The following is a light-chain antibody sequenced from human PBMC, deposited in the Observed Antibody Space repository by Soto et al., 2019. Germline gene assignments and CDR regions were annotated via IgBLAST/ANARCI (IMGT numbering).Light chain of an antibody. CDR2: AAS. CDR1: QSISNH. CDR3: QQSYSSPPT. Sequence: IQMTHSPSSLSASVEDSVIITCRASQSISNHLNWYQQKPGKAPKLLIFAASSLQSGVPSRFSGSRSGPDFTLTISSLQPEDFATYYCQQSYSSPPTFGQGTKVAIK. V-gene: IGKV1-39*01. J-gene: IGKJ1*01.